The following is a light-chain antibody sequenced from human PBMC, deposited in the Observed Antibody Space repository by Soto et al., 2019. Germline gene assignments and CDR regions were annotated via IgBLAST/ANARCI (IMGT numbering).Light chain of an antibody. CDR3: QQYKNWPRA. J-gene: IGKJ1*01. Sequence: EILMTQSPATLSVSPGERVTLSCRASQTISSNLARYQQKPGQAPRLLIYGSSIRATGISARFSGSGSGTEFTLTISSLQSEDLAVYYCQQYKNWPRAFRQGTKV. CDR2: GSS. CDR1: QTISSN. V-gene: IGKV3-15*01.